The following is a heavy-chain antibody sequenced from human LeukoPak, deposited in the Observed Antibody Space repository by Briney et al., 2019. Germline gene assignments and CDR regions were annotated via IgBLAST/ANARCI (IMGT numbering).Heavy chain of an antibody. V-gene: IGHV1-18*01. CDR1: GYTFTGYG. D-gene: IGHD2-2*01. Sequence: GASVKVSCKASGYTFTGYGISWVRQAPGQGLEWMGWISAYNGNTNYAQKLQGRVTMTTDTSTSTAYMELRSLRSDDTAVYYCARDHIVVVPAAIGFYYYYMDVWGKGTTVTVSS. CDR2: ISAYNGNT. J-gene: IGHJ6*03. CDR3: ARDHIVVVPAAIGFYYYYMDV.